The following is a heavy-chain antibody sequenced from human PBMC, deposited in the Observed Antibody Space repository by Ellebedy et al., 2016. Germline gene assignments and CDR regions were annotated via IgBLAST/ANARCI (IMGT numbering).Heavy chain of an antibody. V-gene: IGHV3-7*03. D-gene: IGHD5-18*01. CDR2: IKQDGSEK. CDR1: GFTFSSYW. Sequence: GGSLRLSCAASGFTFSSYWMSWVRQAPGKGLEWVANIKQDGSEKYYVDSVKGRFTISRDNAKNSLYLQMNSLRAEDTAVYYCARGDTAMMYYYYGMDVWGQGTTVTVSS. CDR3: ARGDTAMMYYYYGMDV. J-gene: IGHJ6*02.